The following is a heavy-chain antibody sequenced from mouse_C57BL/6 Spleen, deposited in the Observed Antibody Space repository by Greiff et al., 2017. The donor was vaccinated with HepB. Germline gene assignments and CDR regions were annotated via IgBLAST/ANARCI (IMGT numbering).Heavy chain of an antibody. J-gene: IGHJ2*01. CDR3: ARQSPNGNYDFDY. D-gene: IGHD2-1*01. V-gene: IGHV5-6*01. CDR2: ISSGGSYT. CDR1: GFTFSSYG. Sequence: EVQVVESGGDLVKPGGSLKLSCAASGFTFSSYGMSWVRQTPDKRLEWVATISSGGSYTYYPDSVKGRFTISRDNAKNTLYLQMSSLKSEDTAMYYCARQSPNGNYDFDYWGQGTTLTVSS.